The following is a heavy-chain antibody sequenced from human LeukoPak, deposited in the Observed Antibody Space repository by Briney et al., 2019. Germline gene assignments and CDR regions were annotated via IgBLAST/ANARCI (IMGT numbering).Heavy chain of an antibody. Sequence: SETLSLTCTVSGGSSSSYYWSWIPQPPGKGLEWIRYIYYSGSTNYNPSLKSRVTISVDTSKNQFSLKLTSVTAADTAVYYCARTTEGGYTYDYFYYYYMDVWGKGTTVTISS. D-gene: IGHD5-18*01. V-gene: IGHV4-59*01. CDR2: IYYSGST. CDR1: GGSSSSYY. J-gene: IGHJ6*03. CDR3: ARTTEGGYTYDYFYYYYMDV.